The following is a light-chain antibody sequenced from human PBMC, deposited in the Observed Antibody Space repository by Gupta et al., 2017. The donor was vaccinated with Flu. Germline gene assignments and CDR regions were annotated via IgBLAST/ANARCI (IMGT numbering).Light chain of an antibody. CDR3: LQYNNWPMFT. V-gene: IGKV3-15*01. Sequence: RATLSCRASQSVSTNLAWYQQKLGQAPRLLIYGASTRATGIPARFSGSGSGTDFTLTISSLQSEDFAVYFCLQYNNWPMFTFGPGTKLQIK. CDR2: GAS. CDR1: QSVSTN. J-gene: IGKJ2*01.